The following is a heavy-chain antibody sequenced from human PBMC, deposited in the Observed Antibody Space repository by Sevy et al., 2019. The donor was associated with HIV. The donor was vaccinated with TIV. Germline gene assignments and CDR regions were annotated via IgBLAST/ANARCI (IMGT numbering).Heavy chain of an antibody. CDR1: GGSISSGSYY. D-gene: IGHD1-26*01. Sequence: SETLSLTWTVSGGSISSGSYYWSWIRQSPGKGLAWIGYIHYSGSTNYNPSLKSRVTISVDTSKNQFSLKLSSVTAADTAVYYCVRDSGSYPYYFDYWGQGTLVTVSS. CDR2: IHYSGST. V-gene: IGHV4-61*01. CDR3: VRDSGSYPYYFDY. J-gene: IGHJ4*02.